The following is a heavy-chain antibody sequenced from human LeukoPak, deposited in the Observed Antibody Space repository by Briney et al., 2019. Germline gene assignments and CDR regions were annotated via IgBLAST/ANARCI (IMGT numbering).Heavy chain of an antibody. D-gene: IGHD5-24*01. CDR3: ARVRSASGRWLPQTHFDY. CDR2: IYYSGST. V-gene: IGHV4-59*01. CDR1: GGSISSYY. Sequence: SETLSLTCTVSGGSISSYYWSWIRQPPGKGLEWIGYIYYSGSTNYNPSLKSRVTISVDTSKNQFSLKLSSVTAADTAVYYCARVRSASGRWLPQTHFDYWGQGTLVTVSS. J-gene: IGHJ4*02.